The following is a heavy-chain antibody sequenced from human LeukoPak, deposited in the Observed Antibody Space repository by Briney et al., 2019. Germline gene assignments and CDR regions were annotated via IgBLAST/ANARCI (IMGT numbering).Heavy chain of an antibody. V-gene: IGHV3-21*06. CDR3: ARDLGYTGSYLM. CDR1: GFTFSSYS. CDR2: ISGSNSYI. J-gene: IGHJ3*01. D-gene: IGHD1-26*01. Sequence: GGSLRLSCAASGFTFSSYSMNWVRQAPGKGLEWVSSISGSNSYIYYADSMKGRFTISRDNAKNTLFLQMSSLRVEATAVYYCARDLGYTGSYLMWGQGTMVTVSS.